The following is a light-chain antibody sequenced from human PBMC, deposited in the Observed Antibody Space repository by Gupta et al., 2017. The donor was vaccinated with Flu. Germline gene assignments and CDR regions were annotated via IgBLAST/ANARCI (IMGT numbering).Light chain of an antibody. CDR1: ESVSNN. CDR2: GAS. CDR3: QQYHNWPRT. Sequence: PATLSVSPGERATLSCRASESVSNNLAWFQQKHGQAPRLLIFGASFRGTGVPDRFSGSGSGTEFTLTISGLQSEDFAVYYCQQYHNWPRTFGQRTRVDIK. V-gene: IGKV3-15*01. J-gene: IGKJ1*01.